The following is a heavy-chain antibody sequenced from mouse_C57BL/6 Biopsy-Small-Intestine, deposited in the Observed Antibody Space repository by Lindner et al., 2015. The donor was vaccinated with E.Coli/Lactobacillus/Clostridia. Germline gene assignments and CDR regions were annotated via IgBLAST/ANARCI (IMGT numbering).Heavy chain of an antibody. J-gene: IGHJ1*03. Sequence: VQLQESGGGLVKPGGSLKLSCAASGFTFRGYAMSWVRQTPEKRLEWVATISDGGSYTYYPDNVKGRFTISRDNAKNNLYLQMSHLKSEDTAIYYCARKSPYYGSSYTYWYFDVWGTGTTVTVSS. CDR3: ARKSPYYGSSYTYWYFDV. CDR2: ISDGGSYT. V-gene: IGHV5-4*01. D-gene: IGHD1-1*01. CDR1: GFTFRGYA.